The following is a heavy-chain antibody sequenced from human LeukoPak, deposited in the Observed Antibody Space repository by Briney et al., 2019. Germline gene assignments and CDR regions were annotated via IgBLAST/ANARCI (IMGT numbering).Heavy chain of an antibody. CDR2: VSSGGADT. D-gene: IGHD6-19*01. Sequence: GGSLRLSCAASGFTFNNYAMRWARQAPGRGLVWVSHVSSGGADTNYADSVKGRFTISRDNAKNTLYLQVSSLIAEDPALDYCAKWSGGWYPFSRLFDYWGRGTLVTVSS. CDR1: GFTFNNYA. CDR3: AKWSGGWYPFSRLFDY. J-gene: IGHJ4*02. V-gene: IGHV3-23*01.